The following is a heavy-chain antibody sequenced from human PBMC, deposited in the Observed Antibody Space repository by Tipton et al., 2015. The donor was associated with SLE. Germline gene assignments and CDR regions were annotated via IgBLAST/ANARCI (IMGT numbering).Heavy chain of an antibody. Sequence: TLSLTCTVSGGSISSHYWSWIRQPPGKGLEWIGYIYYSGSTNYNPSLKSRVTISVDTSKNQFSLKLSSVTAADTAVYYCARESDQLWSREDAFDIWGQGTMVTVSS. D-gene: IGHD5-18*01. CDR2: IYYSGST. CDR3: ARESDQLWSREDAFDI. CDR1: GGSISSHY. J-gene: IGHJ3*02. V-gene: IGHV4-59*11.